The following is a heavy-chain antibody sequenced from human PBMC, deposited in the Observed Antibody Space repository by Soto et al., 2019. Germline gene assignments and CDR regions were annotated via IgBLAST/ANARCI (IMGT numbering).Heavy chain of an antibody. Sequence: PSETLSLTCAVSGGSISSSNWWSWVRQPPGKGLEWIGEIYHSGSTNYNPSLKSRVTISVDKSKNQFSLKLSSVTAADTAVYYCARMTTVTDKRADPHLNWASDYWGQGTLVTASS. CDR1: GGSISSSNW. CDR2: IYHSGST. D-gene: IGHD4-4*01. J-gene: IGHJ4*02. CDR3: ARMTTVTDKRADPHLNWASDY. V-gene: IGHV4-4*02.